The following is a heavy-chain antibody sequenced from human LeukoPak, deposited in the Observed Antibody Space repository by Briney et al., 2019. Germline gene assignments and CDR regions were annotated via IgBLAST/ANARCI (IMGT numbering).Heavy chain of an antibody. Sequence: SVKVSCKASGGTFSSYAISWVRQAPGQGLEWMGGIIPIFGTASYAQKFQGRVTITADESTSTAYMELSSLRSEDTAVYYCARDSGPNDSSKTINWFDPWGQGTLVTVSS. CDR1: GGTFSSYA. CDR3: ARDSGPNDSSKTINWFDP. J-gene: IGHJ5*02. V-gene: IGHV1-69*13. D-gene: IGHD3-22*01. CDR2: IIPIFGTA.